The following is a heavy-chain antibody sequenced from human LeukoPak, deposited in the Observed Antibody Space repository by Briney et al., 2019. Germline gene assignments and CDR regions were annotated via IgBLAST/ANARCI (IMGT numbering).Heavy chain of an antibody. V-gene: IGHV3-9*01. CDR3: ARGWLTVTTNSFDY. CDR1: GFTFDDYA. J-gene: IGHJ4*02. D-gene: IGHD4-17*01. CDR2: ISWNSGFI. Sequence: GGSLRPSCAASGFTFDDYAMHWVRQVPGKGLEWVSGISWNSGFIAYSDSVKGRFTISRDNAKNSLYLQMNSLTAEDTALYYCARGWLTVTTNSFDYWGQGTLVTVSS.